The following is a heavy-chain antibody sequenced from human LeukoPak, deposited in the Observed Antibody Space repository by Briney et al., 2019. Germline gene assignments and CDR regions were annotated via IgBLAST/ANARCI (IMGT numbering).Heavy chain of an antibody. J-gene: IGHJ3*02. CDR3: ARSGFRVDMLQRVIGAFDI. V-gene: IGHV3-21*01. CDR1: GFTFSSYT. D-gene: IGHD3-10*01. Sequence: GGSLRLSCAASGFTFSSYTMNWVRQAPGKGLEWVSSISSGTDYIYYADSVKGRFTISRDNAKNSLYLQMNSLRAEDTAVYYCARSGFRVDMLQRVIGAFDIWGQGTMVTVSS. CDR2: ISSGTDYI.